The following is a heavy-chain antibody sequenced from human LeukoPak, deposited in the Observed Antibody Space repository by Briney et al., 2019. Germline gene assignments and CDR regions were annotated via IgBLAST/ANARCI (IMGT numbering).Heavy chain of an antibody. CDR3: ASRIVVPAASYYGMDV. Sequence: PSETLSLTCAVYGGSFSGYYWSWIRQPPGKGLEWIGEINHSGSTNYNPSLKSRVTISVDTSKNQFSLKLSSVTAADTAVYYCASRIVVPAASYYGMDVWGQGTTVTVSS. CDR1: GGSFSGYY. CDR2: INHSGST. V-gene: IGHV4-34*01. J-gene: IGHJ6*02. D-gene: IGHD2-2*01.